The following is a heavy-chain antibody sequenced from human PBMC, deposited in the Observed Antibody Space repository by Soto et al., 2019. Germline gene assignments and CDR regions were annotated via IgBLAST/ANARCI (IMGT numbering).Heavy chain of an antibody. CDR3: ARRFVTIFGVVHRFAFDI. J-gene: IGHJ3*02. D-gene: IGHD3-3*01. CDR1: GFTFSSYS. V-gene: IGHV3-48*01. Sequence: EVQLVESGGGLVQPGGSLRLSCAASGFTFSSYSMNWVRQAPGKGLEWVSYISSSSSTIYYADSVKGRFTISRDNAKNSLYLQMNSLRAEDTAVYDCARRFVTIFGVVHRFAFDIWGQGTMVTVSS. CDR2: ISSSSSTI.